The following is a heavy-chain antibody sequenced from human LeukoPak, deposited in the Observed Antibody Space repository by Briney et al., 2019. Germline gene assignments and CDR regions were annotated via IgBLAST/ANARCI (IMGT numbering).Heavy chain of an antibody. CDR2: FNANNDDT. J-gene: IGHJ6*03. V-gene: IGHV1-2*02. CDR3: AREGGAKGYYYMDV. D-gene: IGHD1-26*01. CDR1: GYTFTGYY. Sequence: ASVKVSCKASGYTFTGYYMHWVRQAPGHGRQWMRLFNANNDDTKYAQKFQGRVTMTRDTSISTAYMELSRLRSDDTAVYYCAREGGAKGYYYMDVWGKGTTVTVSS.